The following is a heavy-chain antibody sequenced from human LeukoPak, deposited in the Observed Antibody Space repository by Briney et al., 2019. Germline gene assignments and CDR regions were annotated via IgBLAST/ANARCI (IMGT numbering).Heavy chain of an antibody. Sequence: PGGSLRLSCAASGFTFDDYAMHWVRQAPGKGLEWVSGISWNSGSIGYADSVKGRFTISRDNAKNSLYLQMNSLRAEDTALYYCAKGFGYTVTTPNDYWGQGTLVAVSS. CDR3: AKGFGYTVTTPNDY. CDR1: GFTFDDYA. V-gene: IGHV3-9*01. D-gene: IGHD4-17*01. J-gene: IGHJ4*02. CDR2: ISWNSGSI.